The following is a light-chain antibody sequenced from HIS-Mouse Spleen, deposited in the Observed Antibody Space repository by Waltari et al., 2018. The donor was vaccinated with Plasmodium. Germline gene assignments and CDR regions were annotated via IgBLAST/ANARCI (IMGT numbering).Light chain of an antibody. V-gene: IGLV3-10*01. CDR1: ALPKNY. CDR2: EDS. J-gene: IGLJ3*02. CDR3: YSTDSSGNHRV. Sequence: SYELTQPPSVSVSPGQTARITCSGDALPKNYAYWYQQKSGQAPVLVIYEDSKRPSGIPERCSGSSSGTMATLTISGAQVEEEADYYCYSTDSSGNHRVFGGGTKLTVL.